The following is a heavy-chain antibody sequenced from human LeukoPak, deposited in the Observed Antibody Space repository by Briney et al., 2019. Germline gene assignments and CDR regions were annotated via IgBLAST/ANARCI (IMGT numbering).Heavy chain of an antibody. Sequence: GRSLRLSCAASGFTFDDYAMHWARQAPGKGLEWVSGISWNSGSIGYADSVKGRFTISRDNAKNSLYLQMNSLRAEDTALYYCAKDYSSGRGLVDYWGQGTLVTVSS. D-gene: IGHD6-19*01. V-gene: IGHV3-9*01. CDR3: AKDYSSGRGLVDY. CDR2: ISWNSGSI. CDR1: GFTFDDYA. J-gene: IGHJ4*02.